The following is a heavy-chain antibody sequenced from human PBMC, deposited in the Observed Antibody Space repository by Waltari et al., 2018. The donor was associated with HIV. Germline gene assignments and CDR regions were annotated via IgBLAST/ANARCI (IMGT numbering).Heavy chain of an antibody. V-gene: IGHV3-30-3*01. Sequence: QVQLVESGGGVVQPGRSLRLSCAASGFTFSSYAMHWVRQAPGKGLDGGTIIAEDGSNKYYADSVKGRFTISRDNSKNTLYLQMNSLRAEDTAVYYCARCGATYEYVWLIQVWGQGTLVTVSS. J-gene: IGHJ4*02. D-gene: IGHD3-16*01. CDR1: GFTFSSYA. CDR3: ARCGATYEYVWLIQV. CDR2: IAEDGSNK.